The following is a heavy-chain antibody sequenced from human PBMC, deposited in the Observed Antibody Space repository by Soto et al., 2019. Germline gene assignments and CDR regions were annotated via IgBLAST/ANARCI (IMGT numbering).Heavy chain of an antibody. V-gene: IGHV3-21*01. D-gene: IGHD3-10*01. CDR1: GFTLSTYS. J-gene: IGHJ6*02. Sequence: EVQLVESGGGLVKPGESLRLSCAASGFTLSTYSMNWVRQAPGKGLEWVSSISTDNTYIYYADSVKGRFTISRDNAKNSLYLQMDSLRAEDTAVYYCARRVRMIREYGMDVWGQGTTVTVSS. CDR3: ARRVRMIREYGMDV. CDR2: ISTDNTYI.